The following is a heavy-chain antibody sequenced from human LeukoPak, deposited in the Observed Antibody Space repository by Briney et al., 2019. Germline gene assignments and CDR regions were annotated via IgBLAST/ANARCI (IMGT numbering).Heavy chain of an antibody. CDR1: GGTFSSYA. V-gene: IGHV1-69*10. CDR2: XXXXXXIA. D-gene: IGHD2-2*02. Sequence: ASVKVSCKASGGTFSSYAISWVRQAPGQGLEWXXXXXXXXXIANYAQKFQGRVTITADKSTSTAYMELSSLRSEDTAVYYCASEPNLGYCSSTSCYTGTRPGFDYWGQGTLVTVSS. CDR3: ASEPNLGYCSSTSCYTGTRPGFDY. J-gene: IGHJ4*02.